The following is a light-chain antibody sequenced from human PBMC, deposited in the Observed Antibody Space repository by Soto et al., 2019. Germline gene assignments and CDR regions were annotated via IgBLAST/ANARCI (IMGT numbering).Light chain of an antibody. J-gene: IGLJ1*01. V-gene: IGLV2-14*03. CDR2: DVN. CDR3: SSYTSSNTVCV. CDR1: SSDVGGYNS. Sequence: QSALTQPASVSGSPGQSITISCTGTSSDVGGYNSVSWYQQHPGKAPQLIIYDVNNRPSGVSNRFSGSKSGNTASLTISGLQTEDEADYYCSSYTSSNTVCVFGTGTKLTVL.